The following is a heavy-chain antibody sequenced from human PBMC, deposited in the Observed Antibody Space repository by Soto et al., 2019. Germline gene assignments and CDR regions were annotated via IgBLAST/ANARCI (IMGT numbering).Heavy chain of an antibody. CDR2: IYYSGST. Sequence: QLQLQESGPGLVKPSETLSLTCTVSGGSISSSSYYWGWIRQPPGKGLEWIGSIYYSGSTYYNPSLTSRVTISVDTSKSRFSLKLSSVTAADTAVYYCARLASSSSGDYFDYWGQGTLVTVSS. CDR3: ARLASSSSGDYFDY. J-gene: IGHJ4*02. CDR1: GGSISSSSYY. D-gene: IGHD6-6*01. V-gene: IGHV4-39*01.